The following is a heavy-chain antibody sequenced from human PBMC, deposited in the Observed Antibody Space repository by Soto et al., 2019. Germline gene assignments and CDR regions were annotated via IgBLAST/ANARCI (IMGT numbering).Heavy chain of an antibody. V-gene: IGHV3-7*05. D-gene: IGHD2-15*01. CDR1: GFTFSSYW. CDR2: IKHDGSEI. J-gene: IGHJ4*02. CDR3: AKSLSASPCDS. Sequence: EVQLVESGGGLVQSGGSLRLSCAASGFTFSSYWMSWVRQGPGKGPEWVANIKHDGSEIYYVDSVKGRFTISRDNAKSSLYLQMTSLRAEDTAVYHCAKSLSASPCDSWGQGTLVPVSS.